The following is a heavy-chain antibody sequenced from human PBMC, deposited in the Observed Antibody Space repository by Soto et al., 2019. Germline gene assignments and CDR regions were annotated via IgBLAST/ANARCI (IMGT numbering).Heavy chain of an antibody. D-gene: IGHD6-19*01. Sequence: VQLVESGGGVVQPGRSLRLSCAASGFTFSDYAMHWVRQAPGKGLEWVAVVSHDGRNTHYADSVKGRFTISRDSSKNTVSPEMTSLRAEDTAVYYCATGGRQWLVTSEFNYWGQGALVTVSS. CDR3: ATGGRQWLVTSEFNY. J-gene: IGHJ4*02. CDR2: VSHDGRNT. V-gene: IGHV3-30*03. CDR1: GFTFSDYA.